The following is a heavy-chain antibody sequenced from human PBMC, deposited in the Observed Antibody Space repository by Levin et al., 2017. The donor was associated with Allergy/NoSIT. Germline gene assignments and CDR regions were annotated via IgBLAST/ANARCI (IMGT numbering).Heavy chain of an antibody. CDR2: IIPSGGT. Sequence: GESLKISCKTSGFTFTDYFIHWLRQAPGQGLEWMGCIIPSGGTLHAQKFQARVTMTRDTSINTAYMDLNSLRSDDTAVYYCAREMIRAGRPEKNFDYWGQGTLVTVSS. CDR1: GFTFTDYF. CDR3: AREMIRAGRPEKNFDY. V-gene: IGHV1-2*02. D-gene: IGHD3-16*01. J-gene: IGHJ4*02.